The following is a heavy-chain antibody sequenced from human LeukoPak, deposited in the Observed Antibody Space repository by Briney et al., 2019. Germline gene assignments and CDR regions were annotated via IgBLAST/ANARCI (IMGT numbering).Heavy chain of an antibody. V-gene: IGHV1-58*01. CDR2: IVVGSGNA. CDR3: AAQSPGVTASFDY. J-gene: IGHJ4*02. CDR1: GFTFTSSA. Sequence: SVKVSCKASGFTFTSSAVQWVRQARGQRLEWIGWIVVGSGNANYAQKFQERVTITRDMSTSTAYMELSSLRSEDTAVYYCAAQSPGVTASFDYWGQGTLVTVSS. D-gene: IGHD2-21*02.